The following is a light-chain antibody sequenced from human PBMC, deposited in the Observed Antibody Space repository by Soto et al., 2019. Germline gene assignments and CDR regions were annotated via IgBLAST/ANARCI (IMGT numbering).Light chain of an antibody. CDR1: SSNVGNYDY. CDR3: LSFTTRATYG. CDR2: DVS. Sequence: QSTLTQPASVSGSPGQSITISCTGTSSNVGNYDYVSWYQQHPGKVPKLMIYDVSNRPSGVSNRFSGSKSGNTASLTISGLQADDEADYCCLSFTTRATYGCGTGTKFTGL. J-gene: IGLJ1*01. V-gene: IGLV2-14*01.